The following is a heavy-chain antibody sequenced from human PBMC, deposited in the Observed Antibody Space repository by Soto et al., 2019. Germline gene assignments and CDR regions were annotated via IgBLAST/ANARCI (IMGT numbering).Heavy chain of an antibody. D-gene: IGHD2-15*01. V-gene: IGHV3-30*01. CDR2: ISDDGRND. Sequence: GYLRLFSETSGFCVTDYTMLKVRQEPGKGLEWVAIISDDGRNDYYADYVRGRFTISRDNSRNTLHLQMTSLRDDDTALYYCARDRVLGFCSGGSCGILDSWGRGAPATGPS. CDR3: ARDRVLGFCSGGSCGILDS. CDR1: GFCVTDYT. J-gene: IGHJ4*02.